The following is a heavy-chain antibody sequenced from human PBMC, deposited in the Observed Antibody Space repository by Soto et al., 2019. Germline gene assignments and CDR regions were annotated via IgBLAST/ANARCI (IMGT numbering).Heavy chain of an antibody. CDR1: VGTSTRYA. Sequence: QERLVQSGAEVRKPGSSVKVSCKVTVGTSTRYAINWVRQAPGQGLEWMGGIVQMFGTSKYAQKFQGRVTITADTSTNIAYMELRSLRSEDTAVYYCNRGSEYDFWSGYLWGQGTLVSVSS. CDR2: IVQMFGTS. D-gene: IGHD3-3*01. CDR3: NRGSEYDFWSGYL. J-gene: IGHJ4*02. V-gene: IGHV1-69*06.